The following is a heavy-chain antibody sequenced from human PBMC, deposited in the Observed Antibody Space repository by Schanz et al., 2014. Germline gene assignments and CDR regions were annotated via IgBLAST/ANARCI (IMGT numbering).Heavy chain of an antibody. Sequence: QVQLVQSGAEVRKPGASVKVSCKASGYTLSAYSLHWVRQAPGQGLEWMGIINPIGGSTTYAQKFRGAVTLTTDTSTDTAYLELTSLRSEDTAVYYCATLDYADSVSWGQGTLVTVSS. V-gene: IGHV1-46*01. CDR3: ATLDYADSVS. D-gene: IGHD4-17*01. CDR1: GYTLSAYS. CDR2: INPIGGST. J-gene: IGHJ5*02.